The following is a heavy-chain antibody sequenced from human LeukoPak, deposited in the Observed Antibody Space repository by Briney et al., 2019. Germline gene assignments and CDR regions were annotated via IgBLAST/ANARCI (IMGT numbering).Heavy chain of an antibody. D-gene: IGHD4-23*01. V-gene: IGHV4-59*12. CDR3: ARLTVAPDAFDI. CDR1: GGSISSYY. J-gene: IGHJ3*02. Sequence: PSETLSLTCTVSGGSISSYYWSWVRQPPGKGLEWIGYIYYSGSTNYNPSLKSRVTISVDTSKNQFSLKLSSVTAAATAVYYCARLTVAPDAFDIWGQGTMVTVSS. CDR2: IYYSGST.